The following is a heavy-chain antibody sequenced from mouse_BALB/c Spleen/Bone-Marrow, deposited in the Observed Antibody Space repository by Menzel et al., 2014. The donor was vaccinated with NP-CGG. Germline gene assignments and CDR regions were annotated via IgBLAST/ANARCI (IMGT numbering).Heavy chain of an antibody. V-gene: IGHV1-14*01. D-gene: IGHD2-2*01. CDR1: GYTFTSYV. Sequence: EVQLQESGPELVKPGASVKMSCKAYGYTFTSYVMHWVKQKPGQGLEWIGYINPYNDGTKYNEKFKGKATLTSDKSSSTAYMELSSLTSEDSAVYYCARREDGYGTFYWYFDVWCAGTTVTVSS. CDR3: ARREDGYGTFYWYFDV. CDR2: INPYNDGT. J-gene: IGHJ1*01.